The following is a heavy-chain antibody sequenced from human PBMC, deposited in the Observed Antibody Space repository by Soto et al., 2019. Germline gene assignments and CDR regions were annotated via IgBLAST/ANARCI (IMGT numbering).Heavy chain of an antibody. CDR1: GFTFSSYA. V-gene: IGHV3-23*01. Sequence: EVQLLESGGGLVQPGGSLRLSCAASGFTFSSYAMRWVRQAPGKGLEWGSAISGSGGSTYYADSVKGRFTICGDNSKNTLYLQMNSLRAEDTAVYYCAKRGSGSYYDYWGQGTLVTVSS. J-gene: IGHJ4*02. CDR2: ISGSGGST. D-gene: IGHD3-10*01. CDR3: AKRGSGSYYDY.